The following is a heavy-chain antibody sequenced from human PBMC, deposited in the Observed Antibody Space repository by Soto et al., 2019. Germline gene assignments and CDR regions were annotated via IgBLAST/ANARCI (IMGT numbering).Heavy chain of an antibody. J-gene: IGHJ4*01. Sequence: QVQLVESGGGVVQPGRSLTLSCAASGFTFRSHAMHWVRQAPGKGLEWVGVVSYDGSHKFYADSVKGRFTISRDNSKNMVYLQVNSPATEDTAVYYCARETGLLLDXWGXGTXVTVSS. D-gene: IGHD2-21*02. V-gene: IGHV3-30*01. CDR3: ARETGLLLDX. CDR2: VSYDGSHK. CDR1: GFTFRSHA.